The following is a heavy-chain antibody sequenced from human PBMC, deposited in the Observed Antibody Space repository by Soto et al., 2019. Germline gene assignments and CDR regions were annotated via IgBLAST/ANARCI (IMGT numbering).Heavy chain of an antibody. CDR3: ARVTGYYDFWSGYYSPYYYYGMDV. CDR1: GGSFSGYY. Sequence: SETLSLTCAVYGGSFSGYYWSWIRQPPGKGLEWIGEINHSGSTNYNPSLKSRVTISVDTSKNQFSLKLSSVTAADTAVYYCARVTGYYDFWSGYYSPYYYYGMDVWGQGTTVTVSS. J-gene: IGHJ6*02. D-gene: IGHD3-3*01. CDR2: INHSGST. V-gene: IGHV4-34*01.